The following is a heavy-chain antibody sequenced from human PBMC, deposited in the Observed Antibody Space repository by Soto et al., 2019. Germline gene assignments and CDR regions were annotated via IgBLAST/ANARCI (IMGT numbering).Heavy chain of an antibody. CDR1: GFRFNNYG. J-gene: IGHJ5*02. V-gene: IGHV3-30*18. CDR3: AKDRVIQLLPIWPDP. CDR2: VSSDGNNK. D-gene: IGHD2-2*01. Sequence: QEHLVESGGGVVQAGTSLRLSCAASGFRFNNYGMHWVRQAPGKGLEWVAFVSSDGNNKYYADSVKGRFTISRDNSKSTMFLQVDSQRVDDTAIYYCAKDRVIQLLPIWPDPWGQGTLVTVSS.